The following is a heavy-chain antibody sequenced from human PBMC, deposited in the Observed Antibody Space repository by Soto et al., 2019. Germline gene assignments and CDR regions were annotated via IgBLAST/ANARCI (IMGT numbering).Heavy chain of an antibody. CDR2: ISTYNGNT. D-gene: IGHD1-26*01. Sequence: GASVKVSCKASGYTFTSYGISWVRQAPGQGLEWMGWISTYNGNTNYSQKFQGRVTITRDTSASTAYMELSSLRSEDTAVYYCARDKGGGNPGGQETRVT. J-gene: IGHJ4*02. V-gene: IGHV1-18*01. CDR3: ARDKGGGNP. CDR1: GYTFTSYG.